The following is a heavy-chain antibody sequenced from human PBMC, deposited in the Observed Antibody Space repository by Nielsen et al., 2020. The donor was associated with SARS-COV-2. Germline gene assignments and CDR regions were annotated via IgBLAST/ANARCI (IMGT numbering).Heavy chain of an antibody. CDR1: GFTFSSYG. Sequence: GESLKISCAASGFTFSSYGMHWVRQAPGKGLEWVAVISYDGSNKYYADSVKGRFTISRDNSKNTLYLQMNSLRAEDTAVYYCAKDGPTGYYYYMDVWGKGTTVTVSS. J-gene: IGHJ6*03. CDR3: AKDGPTGYYYYMDV. V-gene: IGHV3-30*18. D-gene: IGHD3-10*01. CDR2: ISYDGSNK.